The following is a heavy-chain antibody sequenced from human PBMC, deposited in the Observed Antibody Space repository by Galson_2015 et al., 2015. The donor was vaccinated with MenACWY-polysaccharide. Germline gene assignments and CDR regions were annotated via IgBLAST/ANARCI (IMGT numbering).Heavy chain of an antibody. D-gene: IGHD5-18*01. CDR3: ARDGYSFGYYSDL. J-gene: IGHJ4*02. Sequence: SLRLSCAASGFTFSKFSMHWVRQAPGKGLEWVALISYDGDRQYYVDSVKGRFTVSRDNSKNTVYLQMDSLRTEDSAVYFCARDGYSFGYYSDLWGQGTLVTV. V-gene: IGHV3-30*03. CDR1: GFTFSKFS. CDR2: ISYDGDRQ.